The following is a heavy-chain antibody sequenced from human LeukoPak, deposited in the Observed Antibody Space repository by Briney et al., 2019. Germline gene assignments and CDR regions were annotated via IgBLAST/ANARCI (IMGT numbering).Heavy chain of an antibody. J-gene: IGHJ4*02. V-gene: IGHV3-74*01. Sequence: GGSLRLSCAASGFTFSSYWMHWVRQAPGKGLEWVSLIYSGGSTYYADSVKGRFTISRDNAKNTVYLEMNSLKVEDTGLYYCARDNPDYWGQGTLVTVAS. CDR2: IYSGGST. CDR3: ARDNPDY. CDR1: GFTFSSYW.